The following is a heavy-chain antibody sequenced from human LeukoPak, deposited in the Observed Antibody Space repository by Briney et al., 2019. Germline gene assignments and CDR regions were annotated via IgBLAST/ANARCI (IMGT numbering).Heavy chain of an antibody. CDR2: IYYSGST. Sequence: NPSETLSLTCTVSGASIRSYYWSWIRHPPGKGLEGIGYIYYSGSTNYSPSLKSRVTISVDTSKNQFSLQLSSVTAADTAVYYCARHALGSLAAAGDNNFNYWGQGTLVTASS. J-gene: IGHJ4*02. CDR3: ARHALGSLAAAGDNNFNY. CDR1: GASIRSYY. V-gene: IGHV4-59*08. D-gene: IGHD6-13*01.